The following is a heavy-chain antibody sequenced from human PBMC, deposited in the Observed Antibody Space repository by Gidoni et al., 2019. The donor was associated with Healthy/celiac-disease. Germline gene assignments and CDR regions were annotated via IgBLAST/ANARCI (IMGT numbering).Heavy chain of an antibody. D-gene: IGHD6-19*01. CDR2: IYTSEST. CDR3: ARVALAVAGRSLDKRRVFDL. V-gene: IGHV4-61*02. J-gene: IGHJ2*01. Sequence: QVQLQESGPGLVKPSQTLSLTCTVSGGSISSGSYYWSWIRQPAGKGLEWIGRIYTSESTNYNPSLKSRVTISVDTSKNQFSLKLSSVTAADTAVYYCARVALAVAGRSLDKRRVFDLWGRGTLVTVSS. CDR1: GGSISSGSYY.